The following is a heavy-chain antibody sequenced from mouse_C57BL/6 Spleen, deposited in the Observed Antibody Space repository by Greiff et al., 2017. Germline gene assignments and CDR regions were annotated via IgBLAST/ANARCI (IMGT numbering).Heavy chain of an antibody. J-gene: IGHJ2*01. V-gene: IGHV5-12*01. CDR2: ISNGGGST. Sequence: EVKLQESGGGLVQPGGSLKLSCAASGFTFSDYYMYWVRQTPEKRLEWVAYISNGGGSTYYPDTVKGRFTISRDNAKNTLYLQMSRLKSEDTAMYYCARQGDYDDFDYWGQGTTLTVSS. CDR3: ARQGDYDDFDY. CDR1: GFTFSDYY. D-gene: IGHD2-4*01.